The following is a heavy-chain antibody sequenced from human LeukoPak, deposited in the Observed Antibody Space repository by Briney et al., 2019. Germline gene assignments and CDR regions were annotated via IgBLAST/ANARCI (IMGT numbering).Heavy chain of an antibody. Sequence: PSETLSLTCTVSGGSLSSGSYYSSSIRHPPGKGLEWIGYIYYSGSTNYNPSLKSRLTISVATSKNQFSLKLSSVTAADTAVYYCARGCGGDCEGAFDIWGQGTMVTVSS. CDR2: IYYSGST. CDR3: ARGCGGDCEGAFDI. D-gene: IGHD2-21*01. V-gene: IGHV4-61*01. CDR1: GGSLSSGSYY. J-gene: IGHJ3*02.